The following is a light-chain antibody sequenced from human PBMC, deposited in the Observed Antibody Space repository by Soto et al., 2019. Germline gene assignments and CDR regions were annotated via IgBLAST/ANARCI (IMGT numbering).Light chain of an antibody. CDR3: QRYGSSQT. CDR2: DAS. J-gene: IGKJ1*01. Sequence: EIFLTQAPCSLSLSPVERATLSCRASQSVTTYLAWYQQRPGQAPRLLIYDASNRATGIPDRFSGSGSGTDFTLTISRLEPEDFAVYYCQRYGSSQTFGKGTKVDI. V-gene: IGKV3-20*01. CDR1: QSVTTY.